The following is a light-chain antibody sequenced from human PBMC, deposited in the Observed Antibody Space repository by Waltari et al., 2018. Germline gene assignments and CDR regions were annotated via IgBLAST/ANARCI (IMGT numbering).Light chain of an antibody. Sequence: DIVVTQSPDSLAVSLGERATINCETSQSILYRSNNKNYLAWFQQKPGQPPKLLIYWASTRESGVPDRFSGSGSGTDFTLTVDSLQAEDVAVYYCQQYYTTPSWTFGQGTKVEIK. V-gene: IGKV4-1*01. J-gene: IGKJ1*01. CDR3: QQYYTTPSWT. CDR1: QSILYRSNNKNY. CDR2: WAS.